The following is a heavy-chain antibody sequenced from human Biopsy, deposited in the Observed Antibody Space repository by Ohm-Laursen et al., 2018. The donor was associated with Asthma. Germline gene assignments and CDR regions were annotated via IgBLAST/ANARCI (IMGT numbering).Heavy chain of an antibody. Sequence: QTLSLTCSVGGAYIGSRDHHWSWIRQSPGTGLEWIGFVFWSGTTHCNRSLERRLSISIDTTRNEFSMTLRSVTAADTAVYFCARVASYGDLYFGIDVWGPGTTVSVS. CDR2: VFWSGTT. J-gene: IGHJ6*02. CDR1: GAYIGSRDHH. V-gene: IGHV4-30-4*01. D-gene: IGHD4-17*01. CDR3: ARVASYGDLYFGIDV.